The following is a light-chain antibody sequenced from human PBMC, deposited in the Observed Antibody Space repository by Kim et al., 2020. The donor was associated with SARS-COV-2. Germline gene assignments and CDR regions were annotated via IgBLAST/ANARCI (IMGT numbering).Light chain of an antibody. CDR2: GAY. J-gene: IGKJ5*01. V-gene: IGKV1-17*01. CDR1: QDIRND. Sequence: ASVGDKVTISCRASQDIRNDLGWYQHNPGRAPKRLFYGAYSLQRGVPSRVSGRGSGTEFTLTISGVQPENFATYFCLQNSTYPSTFGHGARLEIK. CDR3: LQNSTYPST.